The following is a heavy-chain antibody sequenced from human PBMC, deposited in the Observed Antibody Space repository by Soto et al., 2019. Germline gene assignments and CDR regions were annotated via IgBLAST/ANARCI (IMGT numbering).Heavy chain of an antibody. CDR3: AKEIPHSYCTNGVCESGGFDY. J-gene: IGHJ4*02. D-gene: IGHD2-8*01. CDR2: ISGSGGST. CDR1: GFTFSSYA. Sequence: HPGGSLRLSCAASGFTFSSYAMSWVRQAPGKGLEWVSAISGSGGSTYYADSVKGRFTISRDNSKNTLYLQMNSLRAEDTAVYYCAKEIPHSYCTNGVCESGGFDYWGQGTLVTVSS. V-gene: IGHV3-23*01.